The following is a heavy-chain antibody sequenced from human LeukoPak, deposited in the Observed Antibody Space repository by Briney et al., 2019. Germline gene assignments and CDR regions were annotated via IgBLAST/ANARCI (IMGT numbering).Heavy chain of an antibody. CDR3: ARSKGMGWLPRRTDEYYFDY. D-gene: IGHD5-24*01. CDR1: GFTFSSYA. Sequence: PGGSLRLSCAASGFTFSSYAMHWVRQAPGKGLEWVAVISYDGSNKYYADSVKGRFTISRDNSKNSLYLQMNSLRAEDTAVYYCARSKGMGWLPRRTDEYYFDYWGRGTLVTVSS. V-gene: IGHV3-30-3*01. CDR2: ISYDGSNK. J-gene: IGHJ4*02.